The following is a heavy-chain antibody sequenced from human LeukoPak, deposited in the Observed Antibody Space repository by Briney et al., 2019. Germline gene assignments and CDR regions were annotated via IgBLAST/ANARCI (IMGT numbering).Heavy chain of an antibody. CDR2: IIPILGIA. CDR1: GYTFTSYG. V-gene: IGHV1-69*04. J-gene: IGHJ4*02. CDR3: ARVFTRGANGFDY. Sequence: SVKVSCKASGYTFTSYGISWVRQAPGQGLEWMGRIIPILGIANYAQKFQGRVTITADKSTSTAYMELSSLRSEDTAVYYCARVFTRGANGFDYWGQGTLVTVSS. D-gene: IGHD3-22*01.